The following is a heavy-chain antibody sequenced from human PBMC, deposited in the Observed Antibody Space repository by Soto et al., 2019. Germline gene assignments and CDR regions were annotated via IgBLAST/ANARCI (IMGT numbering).Heavy chain of an antibody. Sequence: QVQLVQSGAEVKKPGSSVKVSCKASGGTFSSYAINWVRQAPGQGLEWMGGIIRIFGTPDYAQRFQGRVTITADESTSTAYMELSSLRSEDTAVYYCARQGSNEDYYYGMGVWGEGTTVSGSS. J-gene: IGHJ6*04. V-gene: IGHV1-69*12. D-gene: IGHD3-10*01. CDR3: ARQGSNEDYYYGMGV. CDR1: GGTFSSYA. CDR2: IIRIFGTP.